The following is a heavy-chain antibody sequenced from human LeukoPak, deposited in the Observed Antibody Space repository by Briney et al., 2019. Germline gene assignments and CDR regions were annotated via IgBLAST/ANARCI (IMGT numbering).Heavy chain of an antibody. CDR2: ISSSSLSK. Sequence: GGSLRLSCAASGFTFSSYSMNWVRQAPGKGLEWVSYISSSSLSKYYADSVKGRFTISRDNGENSLYLHMNSLRVEDTAVYYCARDPTPTQLWFRGSFDYWGQGALVTVSS. V-gene: IGHV3-48*01. D-gene: IGHD5-18*01. CDR1: GFTFSSYS. CDR3: ARDPTPTQLWFRGSFDY. J-gene: IGHJ4*02.